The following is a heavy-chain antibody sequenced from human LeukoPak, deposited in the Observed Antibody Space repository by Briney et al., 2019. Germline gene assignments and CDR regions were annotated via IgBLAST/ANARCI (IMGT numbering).Heavy chain of an antibody. CDR1: GFTFSSYG. Sequence: GGSLRLSCAASGFTFSSYGMHWVRQAPGKGLEWVAVIWYDGSNKYYADSVKGRFTISRDNSKNTLYLQMNSLRAEDTAVYYCARDGYYGSGSYYPWGQGTLVTVSS. V-gene: IGHV3-33*01. CDR3: ARDGYYGSGSYYP. D-gene: IGHD3-10*01. J-gene: IGHJ4*02. CDR2: IWYDGSNK.